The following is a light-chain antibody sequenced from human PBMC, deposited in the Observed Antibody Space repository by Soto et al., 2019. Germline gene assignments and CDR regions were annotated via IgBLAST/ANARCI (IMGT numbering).Light chain of an antibody. CDR2: EVS. J-gene: IGLJ1*01. V-gene: IGLV2-14*01. CDR1: SRDVCGYNY. CDR3: SSYTSSSTSV. Sequence: QSAGAQPAFVSGSHGQSMTLSCTGTSRDVCGYNYVSCYRQHPGKAPKLIIYEVSNRPSGVSNRFSGSKSGNTASLTISGLQAEDEADYYCSSYTSSSTSVFGTGTKVTVL.